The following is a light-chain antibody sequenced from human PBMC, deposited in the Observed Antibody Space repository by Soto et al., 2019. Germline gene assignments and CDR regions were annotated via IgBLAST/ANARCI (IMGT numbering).Light chain of an antibody. CDR2: GAS. CDR3: QQYGSSPTWT. J-gene: IGKJ1*01. CDR1: QSVSNNY. Sequence: EIVLTQSPGTLSLSPGERATLSCRASQSVSNNYLAWYQQKPGQAPRLRIYGASNRATGIPDRFSGSGSGTDFTLTISRLEPEESAAYYCQQYGSSPTWTFGQWTKV. V-gene: IGKV3-20*01.